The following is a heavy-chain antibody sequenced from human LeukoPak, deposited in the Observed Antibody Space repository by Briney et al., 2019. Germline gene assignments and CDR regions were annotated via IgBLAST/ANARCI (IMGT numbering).Heavy chain of an antibody. CDR1: GFTFSSYW. CDR3: ARDFSWFGELRTLDAFDI. CDR2: IQQDGSEI. J-gene: IGHJ3*02. V-gene: IGHV3-7*01. Sequence: QTGGSLRLSCVASGFTFSSYWMGWVRQAPGKGLEWVANIQQDGSEIFYVDSVRGRFTISRDNAKNSLYLQMNSLRAEDTAVYYCARDFSWFGELRTLDAFDIWGQGTMVTVSS. D-gene: IGHD3-10*01.